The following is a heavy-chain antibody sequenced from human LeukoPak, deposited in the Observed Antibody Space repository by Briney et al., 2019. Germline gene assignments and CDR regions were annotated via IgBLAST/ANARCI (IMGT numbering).Heavy chain of an antibody. V-gene: IGHV4-59*01. J-gene: IGHJ4*02. CDR2: IYYSGST. D-gene: IGHD2-21*01. CDR3: AGGGYIVVTDY. CDR1: GGSISSYY. Sequence: SETLSLTCTVSGGSISSYYWSWIRQPPGKGLEWIGYIYYSGSTNYNPSLKSRVPISVDTSKNQFSLKLSSVTAADTAVYYWAGGGYIVVTDYWGQGTLVTVSS.